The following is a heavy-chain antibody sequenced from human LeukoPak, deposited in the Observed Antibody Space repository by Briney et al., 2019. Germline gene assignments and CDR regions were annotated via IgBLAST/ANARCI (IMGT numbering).Heavy chain of an antibody. V-gene: IGHV3-48*03. D-gene: IGHD5-24*01. CDR2: ISSSGGTI. CDR1: GFTFSIYE. CDR3: ARKWLQIDS. Sequence: GGSLRLSCAASGFTFSIYEMNWVRQAPGKGLEWVSYISSSGGTIYYADSVKGRFTISRDNAKNSLYLQMNSLRAEATADYYCARKWLQIDSWGQGTLVTVSS. J-gene: IGHJ5*01.